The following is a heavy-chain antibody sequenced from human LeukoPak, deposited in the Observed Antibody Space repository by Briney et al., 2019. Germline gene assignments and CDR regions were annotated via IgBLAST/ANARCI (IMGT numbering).Heavy chain of an antibody. CDR1: GFTFSSNY. CDR3: ARDYDSSGYNYFDY. Sequence: PGGSLRLSCAASGFTFSSNYMSWVRQAPGKGLEWVSVIYSGGSTYYADSVKGRFTISRDNSKNTLYLQMNSLRAEDTAVYYCARDYDSSGYNYFDYWGQGTLVTVSS. V-gene: IGHV3-66*01. J-gene: IGHJ4*02. CDR2: IYSGGST. D-gene: IGHD3-22*01.